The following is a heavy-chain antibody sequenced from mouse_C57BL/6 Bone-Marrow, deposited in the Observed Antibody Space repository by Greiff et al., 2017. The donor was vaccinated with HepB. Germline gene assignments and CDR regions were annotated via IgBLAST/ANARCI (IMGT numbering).Heavy chain of an antibody. CDR3: ARGWDGYFWFAY. Sequence: QVQLQQPGAELVRPGYSVKLSCKASGYTFTSYWMDWVKQRPGQGLEWIGNIYPSDSETHYNQKFKDKATLTVDKSSSTAYMKLSSLTSEDSAVYYCARGWDGYFWFAYWGQGTLVTVSA. D-gene: IGHD2-3*01. J-gene: IGHJ3*01. V-gene: IGHV1-61*01. CDR1: GYTFTSYW. CDR2: IYPSDSET.